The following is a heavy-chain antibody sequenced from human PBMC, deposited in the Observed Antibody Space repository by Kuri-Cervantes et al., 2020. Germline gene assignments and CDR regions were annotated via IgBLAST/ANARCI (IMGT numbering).Heavy chain of an antibody. D-gene: IGHD3-16*02. CDR2: ISAYSGDT. CDR3: ARALYYDYVWGSYRSQYYFDY. J-gene: IGHJ4*02. CDR1: GYTFTSYG. Sequence: ASVKVSCKASGYTFTSYGISWVRQAPGQGLEWMGWISAYSGDTKYAQKFQGRVTMTTDTSTSTAYMELSSLRSEDTAVYYCARALYYDYVWGSYRSQYYFDYWGQGTLVTVSS. V-gene: IGHV1-18*01.